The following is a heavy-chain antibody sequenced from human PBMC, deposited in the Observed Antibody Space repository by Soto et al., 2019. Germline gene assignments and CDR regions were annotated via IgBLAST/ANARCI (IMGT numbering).Heavy chain of an antibody. J-gene: IGHJ4*02. CDR1: GGTFSSYA. V-gene: IGHV1-69*06. CDR3: ARIRYPGYDRHDPPPDY. Sequence: WASVKVSCKATGGTFSSYAISWVRQAPGQGLEWMGGIIPIFGTANYAQKFQGRVTITADKSTSTAYMELSSLRSEDTAVYYCARIRYPGYDRHDPPPDYLGQEALVPISS. D-gene: IGHD5-12*01. CDR2: IIPIFGTA.